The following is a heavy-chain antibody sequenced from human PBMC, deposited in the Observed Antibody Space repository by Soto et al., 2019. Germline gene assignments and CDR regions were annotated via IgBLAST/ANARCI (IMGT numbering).Heavy chain of an antibody. CDR1: GFTFSSYA. J-gene: IGHJ4*02. CDR3: ARDFSYYDSSGYYMFYYFDY. Sequence: GGSLRLSCAASGFTFSSYAMHWVRQAPGKGLEWVAVISYDGSNKYYADSVKGRFTISRDNSKNTLYLQMNSLRAEDTAVYYCARDFSYYDSSGYYMFYYFDYWGQGTLVTVSS. D-gene: IGHD3-22*01. V-gene: IGHV3-30-3*01. CDR2: ISYDGSNK.